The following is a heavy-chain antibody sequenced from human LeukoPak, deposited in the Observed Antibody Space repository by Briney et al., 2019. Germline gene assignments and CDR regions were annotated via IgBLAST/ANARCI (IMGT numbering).Heavy chain of an antibody. J-gene: IGHJ4*01. V-gene: IGHV4-38-2*01. Sequence: SETLSLTCAVSNYPITSDYYWVWIRQPPGQGLEWIGQIFHSGIAHYNPSLKSRVTMSVDTSRSQFSVNLNSVTAADTAVYYCVRGERLGGDYWGHGTLVTVSS. CDR2: IFHSGIA. CDR1: NYPITSDYY. D-gene: IGHD3-10*01. CDR3: VRGERLGGDY.